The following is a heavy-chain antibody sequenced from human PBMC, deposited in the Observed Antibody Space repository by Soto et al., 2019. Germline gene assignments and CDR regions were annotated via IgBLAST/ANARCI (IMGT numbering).Heavy chain of an antibody. CDR3: ARVRLVRGSHYYYYGMDV. D-gene: IGHD3-10*01. V-gene: IGHV1-18*01. J-gene: IGHJ6*02. CDR2: ISPNSGNT. CDR1: GYTFTSYG. Sequence: ASVKVSCKASGYTFTSYGISWVRQAPGQGLEWMGWISPNSGNTNYAQKLQGWVTMTRDTSTSTAYMELSRLRSDDTAVYYCARVRLVRGSHYYYYGMDVWGQGTTVTVSS.